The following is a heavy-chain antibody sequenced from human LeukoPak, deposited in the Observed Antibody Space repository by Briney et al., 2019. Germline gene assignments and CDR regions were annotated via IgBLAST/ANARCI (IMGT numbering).Heavy chain of an antibody. CDR2: INANSGAT. CDR1: GYTFTGYY. J-gene: IGHJ5*02. Sequence: ASVKVSCKASGYTFTGYYMHWVRQAPGRGLEWMGWINANSGATKYAQKFQGRVTMTRDTPISTAYMEVSRLRFDDTAVYYRARDGGWYQLLWWFDPWGQGTLVTVSS. D-gene: IGHD2-2*01. CDR3: ARDGGWYQLLWWFDP. V-gene: IGHV1-2*02.